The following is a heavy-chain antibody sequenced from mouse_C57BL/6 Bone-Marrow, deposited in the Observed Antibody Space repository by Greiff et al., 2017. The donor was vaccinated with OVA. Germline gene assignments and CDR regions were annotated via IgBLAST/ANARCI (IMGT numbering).Heavy chain of an antibody. V-gene: IGHV1-55*01. CDR1: GYTFTSYW. Sequence: QVQLQQPWAELVKPGASVKMSCKASGYTFTSYWITWVKQRPGQGLEWIGDIYPGSGSTNYNEKFKSKATLTVDTSSSTAYMQLSSLTSEDSAVYYCAREWVGRDYAMDYWGQGTSVTVSS. CDR3: AREWVGRDYAMDY. J-gene: IGHJ4*01. D-gene: IGHD4-1*01. CDR2: IYPGSGST.